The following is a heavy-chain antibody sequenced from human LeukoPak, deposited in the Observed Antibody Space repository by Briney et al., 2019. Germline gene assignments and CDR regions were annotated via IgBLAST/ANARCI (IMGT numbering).Heavy chain of an antibody. CDR2: ISGSGT. V-gene: IGHV3-23*01. Sequence: PGGSLRLSCAASGFTFSSYAMSWVRQAPGKGLEWVSAISGSGTYYADSVKGRFTFFRDTSKNTLYLQMNSLTAEDTAVYYCAKGSEGGGYFDYWGQGTLVTVSS. CDR1: GFTFSSYA. CDR3: AKGSEGGGYFDY. D-gene: IGHD3-16*01. J-gene: IGHJ4*02.